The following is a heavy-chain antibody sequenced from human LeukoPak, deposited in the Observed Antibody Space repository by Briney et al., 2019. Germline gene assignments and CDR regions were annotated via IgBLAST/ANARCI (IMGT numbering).Heavy chain of an antibody. V-gene: IGHV3-74*01. CDR3: ARDLRSWSDS. Sequence: GGSLRLSCAASGFTFSSCWMHWVRQAPGKGLVWVSRINGDGSFTNYADSVKGRFTISRDNAKNTVDLQMNTLTAEDTAVYYCARDLRSWSDSWGQGTLVTVSS. CDR1: GFTFSSCW. J-gene: IGHJ5*01. CDR2: INGDGSFT.